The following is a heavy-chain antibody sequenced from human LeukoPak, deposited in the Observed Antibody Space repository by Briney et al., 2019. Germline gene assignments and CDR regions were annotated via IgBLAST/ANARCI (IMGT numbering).Heavy chain of an antibody. CDR3: AKDALGGYFDY. CDR2: INWNGGST. D-gene: IGHD3-16*01. J-gene: IGHJ4*02. V-gene: IGHV3-20*04. CDR1: GFTFDDYG. Sequence: GGSLRLSCAASGFTFDDYGMSWVRQAPGKGLEWVSGINWNGGSTGYADSVKGRFTISRDNSKNTLYLQMNSLRAEDTAVYYCAKDALGGYFDYWGQGTLVTVSS.